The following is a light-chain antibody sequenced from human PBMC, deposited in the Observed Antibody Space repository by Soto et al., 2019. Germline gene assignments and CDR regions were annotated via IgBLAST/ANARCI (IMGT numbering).Light chain of an antibody. Sequence: EVVLTQSPGTLSLSPGDTATLSCKTSQSVITTWMSWYQQKLGQPPRLLIYDASNRATGIPARFSGSGSGTDFTLTISSLEPEDFAVYYCQQRTNWPLTFGGGTKVEIK. V-gene: IGKV3-11*01. J-gene: IGKJ4*01. CDR3: QQRTNWPLT. CDR2: DAS. CDR1: QSVITTW.